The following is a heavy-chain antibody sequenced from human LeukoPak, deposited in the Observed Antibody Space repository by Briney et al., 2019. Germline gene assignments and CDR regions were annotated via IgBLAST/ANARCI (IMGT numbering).Heavy chain of an antibody. CDR3: ARGKESVSGGDHGDY. Sequence: GGSLRLSCAASGFTFSSYSMNWVRQAPGKGLEWVSSISSSSSYIYYADSVKGRFTISRDNAKNSLYLQMNSLRAEDTAVYYCARGKESVSGGDHGDYWGQGTLASVSS. CDR1: GFTFSSYS. V-gene: IGHV3-21*01. J-gene: IGHJ4*02. D-gene: IGHD2-21*02. CDR2: ISSSSSYI.